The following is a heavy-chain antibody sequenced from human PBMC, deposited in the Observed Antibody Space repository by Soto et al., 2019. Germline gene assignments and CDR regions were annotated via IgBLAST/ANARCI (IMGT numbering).Heavy chain of an antibody. J-gene: IGHJ6*03. V-gene: IGHV3-23*01. D-gene: IGHD2-2*01. Sequence: GGSLRLSCAASGFTFSSYAMSWVRQAPGKGLEWVSAISGSGGSTYYADSVKGRFTISRDNSKNTLYLQMNSLRAEDTAVYYCAAGYCSSTSCPPLPYYYYYMDVWGKGTTVTVSS. CDR1: GFTFSSYA. CDR2: ISGSGGST. CDR3: AAGYCSSTSCPPLPYYYYYMDV.